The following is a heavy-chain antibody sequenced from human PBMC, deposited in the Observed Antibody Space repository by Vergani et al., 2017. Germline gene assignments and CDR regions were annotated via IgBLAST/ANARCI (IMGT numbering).Heavy chain of an antibody. D-gene: IGHD3-22*01. CDR1: GFTFSGSA. Sequence: EVQLVESGGGLVQPGGSLRLSCAASGFTFSGSAMHWVRQASGKGLEWVGRIKSKTDGGTTDYAAPVKGRFTISRDDSKNTLYLQMNSLKTEDTAVYYCTTDRYYYDSSGYSRRDYWGQGTLVTVSS. V-gene: IGHV3-15*01. CDR2: IKSKTDGGTT. J-gene: IGHJ4*02. CDR3: TTDRYYYDSSGYSRRDY.